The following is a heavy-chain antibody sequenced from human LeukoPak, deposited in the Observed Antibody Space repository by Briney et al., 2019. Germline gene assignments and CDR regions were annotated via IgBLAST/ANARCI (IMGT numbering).Heavy chain of an antibody. CDR2: ISAYNGNT. V-gene: IGHV1-18*01. D-gene: IGHD3-3*01. J-gene: IGHJ5*02. CDR3: VRVGYDFWGGFLRWFDP. CDR1: GYTFTSYG. Sequence: SVKVSCKASGYTFTSYGISWVRQAPGQGLEWMGWISAYNGNTNYAQKLQGRVTMTTDTSTSTAYMELRSLRSDDTAVYYRVRVGYDFWGGFLRWFDPWGQGTLVTVSS.